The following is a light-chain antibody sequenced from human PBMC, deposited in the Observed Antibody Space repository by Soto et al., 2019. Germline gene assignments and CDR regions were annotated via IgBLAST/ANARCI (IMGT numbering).Light chain of an antibody. CDR2: GAS. J-gene: IGKJ2*01. CDR3: QQYGSSRYT. Sequence: EIVLTQSPGTLSLSPGERATLSCRASQSVSSSYLAWYQQKPGQAPRLLIYGASSRATGIPDRFSGSGSGTHFALTISRLEPEDFAVYYCQQYGSSRYTFGQETKLEIK. CDR1: QSVSSSY. V-gene: IGKV3-20*01.